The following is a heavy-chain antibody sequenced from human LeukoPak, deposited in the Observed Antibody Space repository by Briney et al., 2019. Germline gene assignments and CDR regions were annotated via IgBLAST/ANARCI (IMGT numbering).Heavy chain of an antibody. Sequence: SETLSLTCAVYGGSFSGYYWSWIRQPPGKGLEWIGEINHSGSTNYNPSLKSRVTISVDTSKNQFSLKVRSVTAADTAVYYCARVWAYGDVEAFDIWGQGTMVTVSS. D-gene: IGHD4-17*01. CDR2: INHSGST. J-gene: IGHJ3*02. CDR1: GGSFSGYY. V-gene: IGHV4-34*01. CDR3: ARVWAYGDVEAFDI.